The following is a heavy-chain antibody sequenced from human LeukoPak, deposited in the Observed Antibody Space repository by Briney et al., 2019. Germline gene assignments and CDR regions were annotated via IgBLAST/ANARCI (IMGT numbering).Heavy chain of an antibody. J-gene: IGHJ3*02. CDR3: ARAKSGGGI. CDR1: GFPFRDSY. V-gene: IGHV3-11*04. D-gene: IGHD3-10*01. Sequence: GGSLRLSCAASGFPFRDSYMPWIRQAPGKGLEWVSYISNSGSSIYYADSVKGRFTTSRDNAKNSLHVQMNSLRAEDTAVYYCARAKSGGGIWGQGTMVTVSS. CDR2: ISNSGSSI.